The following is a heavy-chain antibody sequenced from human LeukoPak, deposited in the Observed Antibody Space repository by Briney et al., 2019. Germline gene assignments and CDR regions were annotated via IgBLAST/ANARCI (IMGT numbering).Heavy chain of an antibody. J-gene: IGHJ4*02. D-gene: IGHD6-13*01. CDR2: ISGSGGST. CDR1: GFTFSSYA. V-gene: IGHV3-23*01. Sequence: GGSPRLSCAASGFTFSSYAMSWVRQAPGKGLEWVSAISGSGGSTYYADSVKGRFTISRDNSKNTLYLQMNSLRAEDTAVYYCAKSSSSWYVGLDYWGQGTLVTVSS. CDR3: AKSSSSWYVGLDY.